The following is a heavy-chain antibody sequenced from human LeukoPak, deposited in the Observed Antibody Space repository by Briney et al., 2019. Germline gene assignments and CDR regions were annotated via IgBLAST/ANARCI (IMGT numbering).Heavy chain of an antibody. J-gene: IGHJ4*02. CDR2: VNEPGREK. V-gene: IGHV3-7*04. CDR1: GFTFSNYW. D-gene: IGHD3-10*01. CDR3: ARGLRGPLY. Sequence: PGGSLRLSCAASGFTFSNYWMSWVRQAPGKGLQWVASVNEPGREKYYVDSVKGRFTISRDNAKNSLFLQMNSLTAEDTAVYYCARGLRGPLYWGQGTLVTVSS.